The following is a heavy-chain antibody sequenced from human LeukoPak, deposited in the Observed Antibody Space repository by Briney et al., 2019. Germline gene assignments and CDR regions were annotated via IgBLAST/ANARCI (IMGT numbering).Heavy chain of an antibody. Sequence: HSQTLSLTCAISGDIVSSDSAAWNWIRQSPSRGLEWLGRTYYRSKWYNDYSAFVKSRIIINPDTSKNQFSLQLNSVTPEDTAVYYCARAVAGTEGWFNSWGQGTLVTVSS. CDR2: TYYRSKWYN. V-gene: IGHV6-1*01. CDR1: GDIVSSDSAA. D-gene: IGHD1-1*01. CDR3: ARAVAGTEGWFNS. J-gene: IGHJ5*01.